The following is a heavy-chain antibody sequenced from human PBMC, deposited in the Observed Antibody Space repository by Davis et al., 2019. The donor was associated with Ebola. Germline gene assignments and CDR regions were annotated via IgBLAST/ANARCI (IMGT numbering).Heavy chain of an antibody. CDR2: ISWNSGSI. Sequence: LKISCAASGFTFDDYAMHLVRQAPGKGLEWVSGISWNSGSIVYADSVKGRFTISRDNAKNSLYLQMNSLRAEDTALYYCAKDHKSYSSGWYYYYYGMDGWGKGTTVTVSS. J-gene: IGHJ6*04. V-gene: IGHV3-9*01. CDR3: AKDHKSYSSGWYYYYYGMDG. CDR1: GFTFDDYA. D-gene: IGHD6-19*01.